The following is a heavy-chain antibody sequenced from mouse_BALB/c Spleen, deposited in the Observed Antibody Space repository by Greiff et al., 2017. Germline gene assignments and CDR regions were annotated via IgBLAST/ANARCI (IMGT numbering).Heavy chain of an antibody. D-gene: IGHD1-1*01. V-gene: IGHV1-67*01. CDR3: ARDYGSSPAWFAY. J-gene: IGHJ3*01. Sequence: QVQLKHSGPELVRPGVSVKISCKGSSYTFTDYAMHWVKQSHAKSLEWIGVISTYYGNTNYNQKFKGKATMTVDKSSSTAYMELARLTSEDSAVYYCARDYGSSPAWFAYWGQGTLVTVSA. CDR1: SYTFTDYA. CDR2: ISTYYGNT.